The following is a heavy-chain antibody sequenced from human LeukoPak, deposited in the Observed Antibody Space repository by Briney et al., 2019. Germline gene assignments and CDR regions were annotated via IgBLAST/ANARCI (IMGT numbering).Heavy chain of an antibody. CDR3: ARRSYDILTGYYPNWFDP. D-gene: IGHD3-9*01. Sequence: SETLSLTCTASGASISSSSCCWGWIRQPPVEGLGWIGSSYYSGSTYYNPFLKSRVTISVDTSKNQFSLKLSSVTAADTAVYYCARRSYDILTGYYPNWFDPWGQGTLVTVSS. CDR1: GASISSSSCC. V-gene: IGHV4-39*01. J-gene: IGHJ5*02. CDR2: SYYSGST.